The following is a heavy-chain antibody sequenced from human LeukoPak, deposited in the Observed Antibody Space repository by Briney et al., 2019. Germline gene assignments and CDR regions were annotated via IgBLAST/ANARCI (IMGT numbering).Heavy chain of an antibody. J-gene: IGHJ4*02. CDR1: GFTFSSYA. V-gene: IGHV3-23*01. D-gene: IGHD3-10*01. CDR2: ISGSGGST. Sequence: GGSLRLSCAASGFTFSSYAMSWVRQAPGKGLEWVSGISGSGGSTFYADSVKGRFTISRDNSKNTLYLQMNSLRAEDTAVYYRAKGGPISGNYYTCDYWGQGTLVTVSS. CDR3: AKGGPISGNYYTCDY.